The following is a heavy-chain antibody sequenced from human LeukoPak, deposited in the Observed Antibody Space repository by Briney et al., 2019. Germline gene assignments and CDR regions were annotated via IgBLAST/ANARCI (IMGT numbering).Heavy chain of an antibody. Sequence: GGSLRLSCAASGFTFSSYSMNWVRQAPGKGLEWVSSISSSSSYIYYADSVKGRFTISRDNAKNSLYLQMNSLRAEDTAVYYCARDNGDGYNFNFDYWGQGTLVTVSS. CDR3: ARDNGDGYNFNFDY. V-gene: IGHV3-21*01. CDR1: GFTFSSYS. J-gene: IGHJ4*02. D-gene: IGHD5-24*01. CDR2: ISSSSSYI.